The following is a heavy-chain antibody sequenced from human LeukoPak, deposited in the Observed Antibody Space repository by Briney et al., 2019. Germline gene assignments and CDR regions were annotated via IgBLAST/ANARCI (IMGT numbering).Heavy chain of an antibody. D-gene: IGHD4-17*01. Sequence: GGSLRLSCAASGFTFSSYAMSWVRQAPGKGLEWVAVISYDGSNKYYADSVKGRFTISRDNSKNTLYLQMNSLRAEDTAVYYCAKADYGDSPFDPWGQGTLVTVSS. CDR1: GFTFSSYA. J-gene: IGHJ5*02. CDR3: AKADYGDSPFDP. V-gene: IGHV3-30*18. CDR2: ISYDGSNK.